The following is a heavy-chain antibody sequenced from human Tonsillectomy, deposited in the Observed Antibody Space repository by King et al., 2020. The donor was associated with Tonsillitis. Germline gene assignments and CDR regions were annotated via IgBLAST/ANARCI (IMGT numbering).Heavy chain of an antibody. CDR1: GFTFNSYN. V-gene: IGHV3-21*01. J-gene: IGHJ4*02. CDR2: ISSSSSYI. CDR3: ARDRYSGSSPVDY. D-gene: IGHD1-26*01. Sequence: VQLVESGGGLVKPGGSLRLSCAASGFTFNSYNMNWVRQAPGKGLEWVSSISSSSSYIYYADSVKGRFTISRDNAKNSPYLQMNSLRTEETAVYYCARDRYSGSSPVDYWGQGTLVTVSS.